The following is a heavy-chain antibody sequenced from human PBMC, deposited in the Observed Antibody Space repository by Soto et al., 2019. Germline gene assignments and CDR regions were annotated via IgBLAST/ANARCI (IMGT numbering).Heavy chain of an antibody. CDR2: IKQDGSEK. V-gene: IGHV3-7*01. CDR3: AIHDSSDAFDI. Sequence: EVQLVESGGGLVQPGGSLRLSCAASGFTFSSYWMSWVRQAPGKGLEWVANIKQDGSEKYYVDSVKGRFTISRDNAKNSLYLQMNSLRAEDTAVYYCAIHDSSDAFDIWGQGTMVTVSS. D-gene: IGHD3-22*01. CDR1: GFTFSSYW. J-gene: IGHJ3*02.